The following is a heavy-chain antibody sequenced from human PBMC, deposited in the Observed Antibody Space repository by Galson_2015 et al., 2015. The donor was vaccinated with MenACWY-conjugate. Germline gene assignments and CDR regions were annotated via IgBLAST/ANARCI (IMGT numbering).Heavy chain of an antibody. CDR2: ISSNRRYI. CDR1: GFTFSSYS. J-gene: IGHJ4*02. CDR3: ARHTGSSGEVVLDY. V-gene: IGHV3-21*01. D-gene: IGHD6-13*01. Sequence: SLRLSCAASGFTFSSYSMNWVRQAPGQGLEWVSSISSNRRYIYYADSVKGRFTIYRDNAKNSLYLQMNSLRAEDTAVYYCARHTGSSGEVVLDYWGRGTLVTVSS.